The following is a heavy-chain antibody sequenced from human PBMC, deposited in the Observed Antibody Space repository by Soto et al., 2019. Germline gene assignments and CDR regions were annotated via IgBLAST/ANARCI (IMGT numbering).Heavy chain of an antibody. V-gene: IGHV4-39*01. CDR2: IYFSGST. J-gene: IGHJ4*02. CDR1: GVSISNTSYY. CDR3: ARHGSY. Sequence: QLQLPESGPGLVKPSETLSLTCSVSGVSISNTSYYWGWIRQPPGKGLEWVGTIYFSGSTFYNPSLKSRVTISIDTSKNQFSLRLSSVTAADTAVYYCARHGSYWGQGTLVTVSS.